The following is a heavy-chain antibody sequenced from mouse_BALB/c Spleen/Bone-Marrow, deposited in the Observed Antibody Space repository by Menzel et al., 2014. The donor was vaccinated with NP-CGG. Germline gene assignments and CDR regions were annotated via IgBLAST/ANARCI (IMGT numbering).Heavy chain of an antibody. Sequence: EVKVEESGPSLVKPSQPLSLTCSVTGDSNTSGYWNWIRKFPGNKLEYMGYISYSGNTYYNPSLKSRISITRDTSKNQYYLQLNSVTTEDTATYYCATYDGYCFDYWGQGTTLTVSS. CDR3: ATYDGYCFDY. V-gene: IGHV3-8*02. D-gene: IGHD2-3*01. J-gene: IGHJ2*01. CDR2: ISYSGNT. CDR1: GDSNTSGY.